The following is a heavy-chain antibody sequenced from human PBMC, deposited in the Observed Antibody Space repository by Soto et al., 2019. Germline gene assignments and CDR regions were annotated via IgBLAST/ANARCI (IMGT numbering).Heavy chain of an antibody. D-gene: IGHD3-10*01. V-gene: IGHV3-49*04. J-gene: IGHJ4*02. CDR1: GFTFGDYA. CDR3: TRVRLLWFGELSPGPNQDY. Sequence: GGSLRLSCTASGFTFGDYAMSWVRQAPGKGLEWVGFIRSKAYGGTTEYAASVKGRFTISRDDSKSIAYLQMNSLKPEDTAVYYCTRVRLLWFGELSPGPNQDYWGQGTLVTVSS. CDR2: IRSKAYGGTT.